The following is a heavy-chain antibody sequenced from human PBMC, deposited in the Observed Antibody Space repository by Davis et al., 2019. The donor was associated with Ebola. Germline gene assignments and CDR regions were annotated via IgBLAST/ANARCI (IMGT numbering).Heavy chain of an antibody. CDR2: IGTTGAT. CDR3: ARAGEAEYSSTKGYFGMDV. CDR1: GFTFSSYS. Sequence: GESLKISCAASGFTFSSYSMNWVRQAPGKGLEWVSGIGTTGATYYPGSVKGRFTISRENTKNSLYLQMNSLRAGDTAVYYCARAGEAEYSSTKGYFGMDVWGKGTTVTV. D-gene: IGHD6-6*01. V-gene: IGHV3-13*01. J-gene: IGHJ6*04.